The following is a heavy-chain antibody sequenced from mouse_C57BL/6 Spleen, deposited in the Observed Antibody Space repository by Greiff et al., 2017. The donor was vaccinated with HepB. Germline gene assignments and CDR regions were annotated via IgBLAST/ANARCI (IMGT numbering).Heavy chain of an antibody. Sequence: QVQLQQPGAELVKPGASVKLSCKASGYTFTSYGMRWVKQRPGQGLEWIGNINPSNGDTNYNEKFKSKATLTVDKSSSTAYMQLRSLTSEDAAVYYCARRGDYDEGGGYDMDFWGTGTTVTVSS. CDR3: ARRGDYDEGGGYDMDF. CDR1: GYTFTSYG. D-gene: IGHD2-4*01. CDR2: INPSNGDT. J-gene: IGHJ1*03. V-gene: IGHV1-53*01.